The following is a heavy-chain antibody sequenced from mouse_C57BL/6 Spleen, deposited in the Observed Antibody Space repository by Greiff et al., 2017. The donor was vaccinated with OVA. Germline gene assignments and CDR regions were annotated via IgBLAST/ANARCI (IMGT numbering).Heavy chain of an antibody. CDR2: ISSGGSYT. J-gene: IGHJ2*01. CDR3: ARGPNYFDY. CDR1: GFTFSSYG. Sequence: QLKESGGDLVKPGGSLKLSCAASGFTFSSYGMSWVRQTPDKRLEWVATISSGGSYTYYPDSVKGRFTISRDNAKNTLYLQMSSLKSEDTAMYYCARGPNYFDYWGQGTTLTVSS. V-gene: IGHV5-6*01.